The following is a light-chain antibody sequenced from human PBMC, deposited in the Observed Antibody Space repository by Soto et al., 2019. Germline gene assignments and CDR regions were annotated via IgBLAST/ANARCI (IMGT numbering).Light chain of an antibody. CDR2: DNV. CDR1: DSNLGRNY. V-gene: IGLV1-51*01. Sequence: QSVLTQPPSVSATPGQKVTISCSGSDSNLGRNYVSWYQQLPGTAPRLLIYDNVYRFSGIPDRFSASKSGTSATLGIAGLQNGDEGDYYCGSWDNNMSAYVFGTGTKVTVL. J-gene: IGLJ1*01. CDR3: GSWDNNMSAYV.